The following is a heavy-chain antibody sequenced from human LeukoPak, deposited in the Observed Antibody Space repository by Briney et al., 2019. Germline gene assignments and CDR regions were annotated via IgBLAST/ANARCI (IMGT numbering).Heavy chain of an antibody. CDR3: ALGSRGVMTDWFDP. CDR2: IIPIFGTA. D-gene: IGHD3-10*01. Sequence: SVKVSCKASGGTFSSYAISWVRQAPGQGLEWMGGIIPIFGTANYAQKFQGRVTITTDESTSTAYMELSSLRSEDTAMYYCALGSRGVMTDWFDPWGQGTLVTVSS. J-gene: IGHJ5*02. CDR1: GGTFSSYA. V-gene: IGHV1-69*05.